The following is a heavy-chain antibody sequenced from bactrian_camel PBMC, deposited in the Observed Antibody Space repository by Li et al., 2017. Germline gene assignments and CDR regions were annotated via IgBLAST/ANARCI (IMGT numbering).Heavy chain of an antibody. CDR1: GVTYSTNC. CDR3: TANDKGWILPGTI. J-gene: IGHJ4*01. Sequence: VQLVESGGGSVQAGGSLRLSCAASGVTYSTNCMARFRQVAGKEREGVAAIHTGIGNIYYADSMKGRFTISKDNAKNTLYLRMNTLKVEDTAMYYCTANDKGWILPGTIWGQGTQVTVS. V-gene: IGHV3S1*01. CDR2: IHTGIGNI. D-gene: IGHD7*01.